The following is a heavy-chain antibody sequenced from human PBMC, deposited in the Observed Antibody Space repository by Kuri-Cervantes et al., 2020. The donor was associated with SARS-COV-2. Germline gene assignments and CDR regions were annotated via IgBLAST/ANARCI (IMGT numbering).Heavy chain of an antibody. CDR1: GFTFDNYA. D-gene: IGHD5-18*01. Sequence: GGSLRLSCAASGFTFDNYAMTWVRQAPGKGLEWVSTISGSSRDTKYADSVKGRFTISRDNSKNTLYLQMNSLRAEDTAVYYCAKDRGYSYGQPDAFDIWGQGTMVTVSS. J-gene: IGHJ3*02. V-gene: IGHV3-23*01. CDR3: AKDRGYSYGQPDAFDI. CDR2: ISGSSRDT.